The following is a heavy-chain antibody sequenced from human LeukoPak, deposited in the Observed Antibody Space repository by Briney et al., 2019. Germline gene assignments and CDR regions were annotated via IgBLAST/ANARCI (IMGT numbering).Heavy chain of an antibody. D-gene: IGHD6-13*01. Sequence: SETLSLTCTVSGGFVSSSIYYWGWIRQPPGKGLEWIGSIYYSGTTHYNPSLKSRITMSVDTSKNQFSLKLNSVTAADTAVYYCARHGGAAAAIDYWGQGTLVTVSS. CDR2: IYYSGTT. J-gene: IGHJ4*02. V-gene: IGHV4-39*01. CDR1: GGFVSSSIYY. CDR3: ARHGGAAAAIDY.